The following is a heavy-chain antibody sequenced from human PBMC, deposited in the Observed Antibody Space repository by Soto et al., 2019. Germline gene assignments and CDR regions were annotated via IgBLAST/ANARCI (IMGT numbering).Heavy chain of an antibody. D-gene: IGHD5-12*01. CDR3: ARGRGYSGPAAYYYYGMDV. Sequence: QVQLVESGGGVVQPGRSLRLSCAASGFTFSSYAMHWVRQAPGKGLEWVAVISYDGSNKYYADSVKGRFTISRDNSKNTLYLQMNSLRAEDTAVYYCARGRGYSGPAAYYYYGMDVWGQGTTVTVSS. CDR2: ISYDGSNK. J-gene: IGHJ6*02. CDR1: GFTFSSYA. V-gene: IGHV3-30-3*01.